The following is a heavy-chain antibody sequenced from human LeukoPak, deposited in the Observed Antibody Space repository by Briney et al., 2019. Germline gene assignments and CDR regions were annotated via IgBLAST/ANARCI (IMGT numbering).Heavy chain of an antibody. CDR2: INSDGANT. Sequence: GGSLRLSCAASGFTFSSYWIYWVRQAPGKGLVWVSRINSDGANTIYADSVKGRFTISRDNAKNTVYLQMNSLRAEDTAVYYCARDRKSSFDYWGQGNLVTVSS. V-gene: IGHV3-74*01. CDR1: GFTFSSYW. CDR3: ARDRKSSFDY. J-gene: IGHJ4*02.